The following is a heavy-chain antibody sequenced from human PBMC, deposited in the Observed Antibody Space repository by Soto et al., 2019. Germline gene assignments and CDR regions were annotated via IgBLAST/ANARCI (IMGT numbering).Heavy chain of an antibody. CDR3: ARERAYWDDAFDI. CDR2: IYYSGST. V-gene: IGHV4-59*01. CDR1: GGSISSYY. D-gene: IGHD1-26*01. J-gene: IGHJ3*02. Sequence: QVQLQESGPGLVKPSETLSLTCTVSGGSISSYYWSWIRQPPGKGLEWIGYIYYSGSTNYNPSLKSRVTISVVTSKNQFSLQLSSVTAADTAVYYCARERAYWDDAFDIWGQGTMVTVSS.